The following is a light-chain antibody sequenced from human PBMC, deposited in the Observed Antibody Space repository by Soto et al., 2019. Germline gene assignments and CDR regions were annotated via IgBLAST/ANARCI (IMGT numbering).Light chain of an antibody. J-gene: IGLJ1*01. V-gene: IGLV2-14*01. CDR2: XXX. Sequence: QSVLTQPASVSGSPGQSITISCTGTSSDVGGYNYVSWYQQHPGKAXXXMIXXXXXXTSGVSHRFSGSKSGNTASLTISGLQAEDEADYYCSSYTSSSTPYVFGTGAKVTV. CDR3: SSYTSSSTPYV. CDR1: SSDVGGYNY.